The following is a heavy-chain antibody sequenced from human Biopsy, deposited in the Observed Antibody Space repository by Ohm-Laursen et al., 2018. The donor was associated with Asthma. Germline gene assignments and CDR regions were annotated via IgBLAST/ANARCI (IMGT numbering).Heavy chain of an antibody. CDR1: GFKFDEYT. D-gene: IGHD3-22*01. CDR2: ISWNSATI. Sequence: SLRLSCTAAGFKFDEYTMHWVRQAPGKGLEWVSGISWNSATIGYADSVEGRFTISRDNAKNSVFLHMDSLRPEDTAFYYCAKVRSDWVITESFGYWGQGVLVTVSS. V-gene: IGHV3-9*01. CDR3: AKVRSDWVITESFGY. J-gene: IGHJ4*02.